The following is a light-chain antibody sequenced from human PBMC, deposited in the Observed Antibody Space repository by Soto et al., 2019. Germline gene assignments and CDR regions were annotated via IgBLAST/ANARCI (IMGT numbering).Light chain of an antibody. CDR2: SAS. V-gene: IGKV3-20*01. CDR1: QSLTGGY. J-gene: IGKJ5*01. CDR3: QQNGSLPIT. Sequence: DIGLTQSPGTLSLSPGERATLSCRASQSLTGGYLAWFQQKPGQTPRLLIYSASNRATGIPDRFSGSGSGTDFTLTISRLVPEDFVVYYCQQNGSLPITFGQGTRLEIK.